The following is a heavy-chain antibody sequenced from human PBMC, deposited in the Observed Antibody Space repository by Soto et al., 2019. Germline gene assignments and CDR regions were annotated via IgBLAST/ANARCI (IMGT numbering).Heavy chain of an antibody. CDR2: IYYSGST. Sequence: PSETLSLTCTVSGGSIISSGYYWSWIRQHPGKGLEWIGYIYYSGSTYYNPSLKSRITISVDTSKNQFSLKLSSVTAADTAVYYCARAPARECTNGLCPNWFDPWGQGTLVTV. V-gene: IGHV4-31*03. J-gene: IGHJ5*02. D-gene: IGHD2-8*01. CDR3: ARAPARECTNGLCPNWFDP. CDR1: GGSIISSGYY.